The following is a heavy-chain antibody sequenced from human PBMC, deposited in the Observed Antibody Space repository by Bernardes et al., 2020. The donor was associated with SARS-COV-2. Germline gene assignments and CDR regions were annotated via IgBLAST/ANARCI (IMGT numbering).Heavy chain of an antibody. V-gene: IGHV4-39*01. Sequence: SETLSLTCAVSGGSISSDTQHYWAWIRQPPGKGLEWIASVYYMGHTYYNPSLQSRVIISLDMFNNQLSLNLDSVTAADTAIYYCARHLFRGRGYNGADFDAWGQGTKVSVSS. J-gene: IGHJ3*01. CDR3: ARHLFRGRGYNGADFDA. D-gene: IGHD2-8*01. CDR1: GGSISSDTQHY. CDR2: VYYMGHT.